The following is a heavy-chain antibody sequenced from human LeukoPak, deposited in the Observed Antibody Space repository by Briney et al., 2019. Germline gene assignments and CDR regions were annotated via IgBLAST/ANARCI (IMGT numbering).Heavy chain of an antibody. CDR2: IYTSEST. J-gene: IGHJ4*02. D-gene: IGHD3-22*01. V-gene: IGHV4-61*09. Sequence: SETLSLTCTVSGGSISSGNYYWSWIRQPAGKGLEWIGHIYTSESTYYNPSLKSRVTILVATSKNQFSLKLSSVTAADTAVYYCASLALSGYYYDSSGYLSFDYWGQGTLVTVSS. CDR1: GGSISSGNYY. CDR3: ASLALSGYYYDSSGYLSFDY.